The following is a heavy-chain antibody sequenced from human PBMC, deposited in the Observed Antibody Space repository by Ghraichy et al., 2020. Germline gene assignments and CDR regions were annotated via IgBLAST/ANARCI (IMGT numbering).Heavy chain of an antibody. D-gene: IGHD3-3*01. CDR2: LVDSSSNT. CDR3: AKWLRSGYYVVDY. V-gene: IGHV3-23*01. Sequence: GESLNISCVASGFTFTSYAMSWVRQAPGKGLQWVSLVDSSSNTFYSDSVKGRFTVSRDNSKNTVYLQMNSLRGEDTAVYYCAKWLRSGYYVVDYWGQGSLVTVSS. CDR1: GFTFTSYA. J-gene: IGHJ4*02.